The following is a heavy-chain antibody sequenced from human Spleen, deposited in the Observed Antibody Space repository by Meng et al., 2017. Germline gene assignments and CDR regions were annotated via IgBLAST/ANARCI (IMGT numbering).Heavy chain of an antibody. D-gene: IGHD3-9*01. CDR1: GFIFDDYA. V-gene: IGHV3-43D*03. J-gene: IGHJ6*02. Sequence: GGSLRLSCAASGFIFDDYAMLWVRQAPGRGLEWVSLISWDGVSAYYADSVKGRFTVSRDNSKNSLYLQMNSLRTEDTALYYCGKPFRYFDSYYVVHVWGQGTTVTVSS. CDR2: ISWDGVSA. CDR3: GKPFRYFDSYYVVHV.